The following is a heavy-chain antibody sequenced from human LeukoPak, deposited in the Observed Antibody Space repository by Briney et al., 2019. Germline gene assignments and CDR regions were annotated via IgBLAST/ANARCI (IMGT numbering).Heavy chain of an antibody. J-gene: IGHJ5*02. CDR3: ARGKVPLRLLPRDWFDP. D-gene: IGHD2-15*01. V-gene: IGHV1-46*01. CDR1: GYTFTSYY. CDR2: INASGGST. Sequence: ASLKVSCKASGYTFTSYYIHCVRPTPGQRLEWMGLINASGGSTSYTQKFQGRVTMPRDMSTSTVYIELSSLRSEVTAMYYCARGKVPLRLLPRDWFDPWGQGTLVTVSS.